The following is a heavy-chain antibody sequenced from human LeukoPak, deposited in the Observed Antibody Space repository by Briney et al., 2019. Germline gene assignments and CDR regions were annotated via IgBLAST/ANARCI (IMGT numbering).Heavy chain of an antibody. V-gene: IGHV5-51*01. D-gene: IGHD6-19*01. CDR3: ARHNEDSSGWYGWSQTHFDY. CDR2: IYPGDSDT. Sequence: GESLKISCKGSGYSFTSYWIGWVRQMPGKGLEWMGIIYPGDSDTRYSPSFQGQVTISADKSISTAYLQWSSLKASDTAMYYCARHNEDSSGWYGWSQTHFDYWGQGTLVTVSS. J-gene: IGHJ4*02. CDR1: GYSFTSYW.